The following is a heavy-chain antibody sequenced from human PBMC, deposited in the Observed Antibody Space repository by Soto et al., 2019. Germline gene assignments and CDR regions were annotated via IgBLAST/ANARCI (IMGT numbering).Heavy chain of an antibody. V-gene: IGHV1-3*01. CDR3: ARGGGGVGEASFDT. J-gene: IGHJ4*02. CDR1: GYTFTSYT. CDR2: INAGNGRE. D-gene: IGHD3-10*01. Sequence: QVQLEQSGAEVKKPGASVKVSCQTSGYTFTSYTLHWVRQAPGQGLEWLGWINAGNGREKYSQRFQDRVSLSTDRSKSPAFREIRDLRSEDPAVFFCARGGGGVGEASFDTWGQGTLVIVSS.